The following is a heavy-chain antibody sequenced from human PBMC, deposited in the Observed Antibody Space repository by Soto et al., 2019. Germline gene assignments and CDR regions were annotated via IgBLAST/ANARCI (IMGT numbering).Heavy chain of an antibody. Sequence: EVQLVESGGGLVAPGGSLRLSCVASGFTLTAYTMNWVRQAAGTGLEWVSSINGRSNYKYYSDSVKGRFTISRDNTQNSLFLQMSSLGPEDTATYYCVREDGVVGVSSAFDSWGQGTLVTVSS. CDR1: GFTLTAYT. J-gene: IGHJ4*02. D-gene: IGHD1-26*01. CDR3: VREDGVVGVSSAFDS. CDR2: INGRSNYK. V-gene: IGHV3-21*02.